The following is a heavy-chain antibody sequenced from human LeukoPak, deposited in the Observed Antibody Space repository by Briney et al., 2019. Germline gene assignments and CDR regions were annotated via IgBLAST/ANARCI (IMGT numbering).Heavy chain of an antibody. CDR2: IYYSGST. CDR1: GGSISSGDYY. J-gene: IGHJ3*02. V-gene: IGHV4-30-4*01. D-gene: IGHD1-26*01. Sequence: PSQTLSLTCTVSGGSISSGDYYWSWIRQPPGKGLEWIGYIYYSGSTYYNPSLKSRVTISVDTSKNQFSLKLSSVTAADTAVYYCARFAGSPPWGVFDIWGQGTMVTVSS. CDR3: ARFAGSPPWGVFDI.